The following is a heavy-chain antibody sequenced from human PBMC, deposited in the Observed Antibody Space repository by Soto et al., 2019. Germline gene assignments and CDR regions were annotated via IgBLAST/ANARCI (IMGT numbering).Heavy chain of an antibody. CDR2: ISAYNGNT. V-gene: IGHV1-18*01. Sequence: QVQLVQSGAEVKKPGASVKVSCKGSGYTFTSYGISWVRQAPGQGLEWMGWISAYNGNTNYAQKLQGRVTMTTDTSTSAAYIELRSLRSDDTAVYYCAIVELAAAVTYYFDYWGQGTLVTVSS. CDR1: GYTFTSYG. D-gene: IGHD6-13*01. J-gene: IGHJ4*02. CDR3: AIVELAAAVTYYFDY.